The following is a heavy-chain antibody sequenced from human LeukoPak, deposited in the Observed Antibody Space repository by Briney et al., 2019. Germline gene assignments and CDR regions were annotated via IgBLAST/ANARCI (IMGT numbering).Heavy chain of an antibody. V-gene: IGHV3-11*06. D-gene: IGHD1-26*01. CDR1: GFTFSDYY. Sequence: PGGSLRLSCAASGFTFSDYYMSWIRQAPGEGLEWVSSISSSSSYIYYADSVKGRFTISRDNAKNSLYLQMNSLRAEDTAVYYCAREEYSGSYYFDYWGQGTLVTVSS. CDR2: ISSSSSYI. J-gene: IGHJ4*02. CDR3: AREEYSGSYYFDY.